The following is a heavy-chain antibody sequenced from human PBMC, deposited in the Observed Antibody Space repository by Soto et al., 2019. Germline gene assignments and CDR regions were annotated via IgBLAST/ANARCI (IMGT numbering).Heavy chain of an antibody. J-gene: IGHJ4*02. Sequence: SETLSLTCGVFGDSISRHYWSWILQRAGKGLEYIGRIYNSGLINKHPSLVSRVSMSVDPSKSQIFVKLTSATDEAPHIYYCARGSFCGEECYFDYWCQGALVNASS. CDR3: ARGSFCGEECYFDY. CDR1: GDSISRHY. D-gene: IGHD2-21*01. CDR2: IYNSGLI. V-gene: IGHV4-4*07.